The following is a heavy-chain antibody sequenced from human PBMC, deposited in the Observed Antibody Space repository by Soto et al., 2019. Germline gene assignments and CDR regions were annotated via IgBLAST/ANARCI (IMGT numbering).Heavy chain of an antibody. V-gene: IGHV1-18*01. D-gene: IGHD2-15*01. J-gene: IGHJ5*02. Sequence: ASVKVSCKASGYTFTSYGISWVRQAPGQGLGWMGWISAYNGNTNYAQKLQGRVTMTTDTSTSTAYMELRSLRSDDTAVYYCAGSPGYCSGGSCYYLRFGPWGQGTLVTVSS. CDR1: GYTFTSYG. CDR2: ISAYNGNT. CDR3: AGSPGYCSGGSCYYLRFGP.